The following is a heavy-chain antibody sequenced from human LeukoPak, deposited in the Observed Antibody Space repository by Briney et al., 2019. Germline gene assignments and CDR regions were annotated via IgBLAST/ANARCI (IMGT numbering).Heavy chain of an antibody. CDR3: TTAGEQWLFY. J-gene: IGHJ4*02. Sequence: GGSLRLSCAASGFTFSSYAMHWVRQAPGKGLEWVAVISYDGSNKYYADSVKGRFTISRDNSKNTLYLQMNSLKTEDTAVYYCTTAGEQWLFYWGQGTLVTVSS. V-gene: IGHV3-30*04. D-gene: IGHD6-19*01. CDR1: GFTFSSYA. CDR2: ISYDGSNK.